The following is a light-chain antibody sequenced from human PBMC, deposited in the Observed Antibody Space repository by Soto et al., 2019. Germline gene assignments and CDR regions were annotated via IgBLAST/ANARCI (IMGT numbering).Light chain of an antibody. CDR1: SGSIASNY. Sequence: NFMLTQPHSVSESPGKTVTISCTRSSGSIASNYVQWYQQRPGSAPTTVIYEHNQRPSGVPDRFSGSTDGSSNSASLTISGLQNEDEADYYCQSYDSNTVIFGGGTKVTVL. V-gene: IGLV6-57*04. J-gene: IGLJ2*01. CDR3: QSYDSNTVI. CDR2: EHN.